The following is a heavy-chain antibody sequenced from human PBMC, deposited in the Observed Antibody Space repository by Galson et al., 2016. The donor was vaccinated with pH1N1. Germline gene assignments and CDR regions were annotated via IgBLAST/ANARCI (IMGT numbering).Heavy chain of an antibody. J-gene: IGHJ4*02. CDR1: GYTFSSFY. Sequence: SVKVSCKASGYTFSSFYVHWVRQGPAQGLEWMGVIDPSGGGTMYSQKFQDLVTLARDMSTSTVYMELTSLKSEDTAVYYCIRDLGRHRESWGQGTLVTVS. V-gene: IGHV1-46*03. CDR3: IRDLGRHRES. CDR2: IDPSGGGT. D-gene: IGHD1-26*01.